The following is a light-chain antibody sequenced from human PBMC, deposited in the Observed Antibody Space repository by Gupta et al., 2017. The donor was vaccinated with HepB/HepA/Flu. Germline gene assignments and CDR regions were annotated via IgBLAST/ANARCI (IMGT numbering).Light chain of an antibody. CDR3: SSYTSRSTLV. Sequence: QSALTQPASVSGSPGQSITISCTGTSSDISGNTYVSWYQQHPGKAPKLMIYDVTNRPSGISNRFSGSKSGYTASLTISGLQAEDEADYYCSSYTSRSTLVFGGGTKLTVL. J-gene: IGLJ3*02. V-gene: IGLV2-14*01. CDR1: SSDISGNTY. CDR2: DVT.